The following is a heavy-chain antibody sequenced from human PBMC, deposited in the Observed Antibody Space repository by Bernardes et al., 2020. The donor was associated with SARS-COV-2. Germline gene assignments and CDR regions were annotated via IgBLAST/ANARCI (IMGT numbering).Heavy chain of an antibody. J-gene: IGHJ4*02. CDR3: AKAPGDGYDILTYYFDY. D-gene: IGHD5-12*01. Sequence: GGSLRLSCAASGFTFDDYAMHWVRQAPGKGLEWVSGISWNSGSIGYADSVKGRFTISRDNAKNSLYLQMNSLRAEDTALYYCAKAPGDGYDILTYYFDYWGQGTLVTVSS. CDR2: ISWNSGSI. V-gene: IGHV3-9*01. CDR1: GFTFDDYA.